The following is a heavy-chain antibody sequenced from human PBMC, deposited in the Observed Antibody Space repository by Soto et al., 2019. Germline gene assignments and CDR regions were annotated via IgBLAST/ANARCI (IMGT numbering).Heavy chain of an antibody. CDR3: AKDLTRFLEWDNPNWFDP. J-gene: IGHJ5*02. CDR1: GFTFSSYA. Sequence: GGSLRLSCAASGFTFSSYAMSWVRQAPGKGLEWVSAISGSGGSTYYADSVKGRFTISRDNSKNTLYLQMNSLRAEDTAVYYCAKDLTRFLEWDNPNWFDPWGQGTLVTVSS. D-gene: IGHD3-3*01. CDR2: ISGSGGST. V-gene: IGHV3-23*01.